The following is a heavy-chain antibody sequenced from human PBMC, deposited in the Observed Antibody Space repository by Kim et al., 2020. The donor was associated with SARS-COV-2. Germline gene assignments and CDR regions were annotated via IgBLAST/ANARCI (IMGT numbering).Heavy chain of an antibody. J-gene: IGHJ4*02. Sequence: SVKGRFTISRDNSKNTLYLQMNILRAEDTAVYYCAILTGTKREASDYFDYWGQGTLVTVSS. V-gene: IGHV3-30*07. CDR3: AILTGTKREASDYFDY. D-gene: IGHD1-20*01.